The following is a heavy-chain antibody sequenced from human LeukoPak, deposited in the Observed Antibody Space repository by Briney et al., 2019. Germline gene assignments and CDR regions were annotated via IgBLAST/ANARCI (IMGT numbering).Heavy chain of an antibody. V-gene: IGHV3-23*01. D-gene: IGHD2-2*01. J-gene: IGHJ4*02. CDR2: ISGSGGST. CDR1: GFTFSSYA. Sequence: PGGSLRLSCAASGFTFSSYAMSWVRQAPGKGLEWVSAISGSGGSTYYADSVKGRFTISRDNSKNTLYLQMNSLRAEDTAVYHCAKGLWDIVVVPAAIGFDYWGQGTLVTVSP. CDR3: AKGLWDIVVVPAAIGFDY.